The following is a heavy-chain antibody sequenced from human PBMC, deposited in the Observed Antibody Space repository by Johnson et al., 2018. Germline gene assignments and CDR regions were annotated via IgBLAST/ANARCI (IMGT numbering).Heavy chain of an antibody. CDR3: AKGASWNYGDYGSGSSKYFQH. V-gene: IGHV3-9*01. CDR1: GFPFDDYA. D-gene: IGHD4-17*01. J-gene: IGHJ1*01. CDR2: ISWNSGSI. Sequence: LVQSGGGVVQPGRSLRLSCAASGFPFDDYAMHWVRQAPGKGLEWVSGISWNSGSIGYADSVKGRFTISRDNAKKSLYLQMNSLRAEDTALYYCAKGASWNYGDYGSGSSKYFQHWGKGTLVTVSS.